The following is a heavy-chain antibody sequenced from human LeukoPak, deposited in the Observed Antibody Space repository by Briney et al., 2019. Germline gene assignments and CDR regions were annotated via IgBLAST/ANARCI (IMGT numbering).Heavy chain of an antibody. CDR2: ISWNSGSI. CDR1: GFTFDDYA. J-gene: IGHJ5*02. CDR3: ARDQSSGYYDSSGYAP. V-gene: IGHV3-9*01. D-gene: IGHD3-22*01. Sequence: TGGSLRLSCAASGFTFDDYAMHWVRQAPGKGLEWVSGISWNSGSIGYADSVKGRFTISRDNAKNSLYLQMNSLRAEDTAVYYCARDQSSGYYDSSGYAPWGQGTLVTVSS.